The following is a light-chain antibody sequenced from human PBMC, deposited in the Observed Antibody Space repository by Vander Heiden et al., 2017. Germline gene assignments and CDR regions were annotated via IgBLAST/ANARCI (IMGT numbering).Light chain of an antibody. Sequence: EIVMTQSPASLSAPPGERATLSCRASQSVSSNLAWYQQKLGRAPRLLIYGASTRATGIPARFSGSGSGTEFTLTISSLQSEDFAVYYCQQYNNWTPYTFGQGTKLEIK. CDR1: QSVSSN. CDR2: GAS. J-gene: IGKJ2*01. V-gene: IGKV3-15*01. CDR3: QQYNNWTPYT.